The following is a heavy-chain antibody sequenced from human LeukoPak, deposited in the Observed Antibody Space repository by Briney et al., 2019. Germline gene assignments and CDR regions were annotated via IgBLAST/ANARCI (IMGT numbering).Heavy chain of an antibody. D-gene: IGHD2-2*01. V-gene: IGHV1-8*01. J-gene: IGHJ5*02. Sequence: ASVKVSCKASGYTFTSYDINWVRQATGQGLEWMGWMNPNSGNTGYAQKFQGRVTMTRSTSISTAYMEMSRLRSEDTAVYYCARVRGYCSSTSCYGWWFDPWGQGTLVTVSS. CDR1: GYTFTSYD. CDR2: MNPNSGNT. CDR3: ARVRGYCSSTSCYGWWFDP.